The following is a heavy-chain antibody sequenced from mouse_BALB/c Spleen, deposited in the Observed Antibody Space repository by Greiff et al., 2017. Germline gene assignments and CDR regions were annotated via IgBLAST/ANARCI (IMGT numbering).Heavy chain of an antibody. CDR1: GFSLTSYG. J-gene: IGHJ4*01. V-gene: IGHV2-9*02. CDR2: IWAGGST. D-gene: IGHD2-2*01. Sequence: QVQLKESGPGLVAPSQSLSITCTVSGFSLTSYGVHWVRQPPGKGLEWLGVIWAGGSTNYNSALMSRMSISKDNSKSQVFLKMNSLQTDDTAMYYCAREGGYDEGGSMDYWGQGTSVTVSS. CDR3: AREGGYDEGGSMDY.